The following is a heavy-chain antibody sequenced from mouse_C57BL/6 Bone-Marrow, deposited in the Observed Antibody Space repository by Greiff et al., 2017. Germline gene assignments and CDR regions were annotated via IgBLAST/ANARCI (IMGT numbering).Heavy chain of an antibody. CDR3: ASSEYYAMDY. V-gene: IGHV1-82*01. Sequence: QVQLKQSGPELVKPGASVKISCKASGYAFSSSWMNWVKQRPGQGLEWIGRIYPGDGGTNYNGKFKGKATLTADKSSSTAYMQLSSLTSDDSAVYCCASSEYYAMDYWGQGTSVTVSS. J-gene: IGHJ4*01. CDR1: GYAFSSSW. CDR2: IYPGDGGT.